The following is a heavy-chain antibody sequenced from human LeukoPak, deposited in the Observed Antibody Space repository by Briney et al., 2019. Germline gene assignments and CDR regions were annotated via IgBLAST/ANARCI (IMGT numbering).Heavy chain of an antibody. Sequence: GASVKVSCKASGYTFTGYYMHWVRQAPGQGLEWMGWINPNSGGTNYAQKFQGRVIMTRDTSISTAYMELSRLRSDDTAVYYCARGRRDCSGGSCRYLDYWGQGTLVTVSS. V-gene: IGHV1-2*02. J-gene: IGHJ4*02. CDR3: ARGRRDCSGGSCRYLDY. D-gene: IGHD2-15*01. CDR2: INPNSGGT. CDR1: GYTFTGYY.